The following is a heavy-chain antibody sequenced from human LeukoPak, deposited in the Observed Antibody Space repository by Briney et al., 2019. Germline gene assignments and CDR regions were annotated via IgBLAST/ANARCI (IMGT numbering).Heavy chain of an antibody. Sequence: GGSLRLSCAASGFTFSSYGMHWVRQAPGKGLEGGAFILYDGSNKYYADSVRGRFTIYRDNSKNTLYLQMNSLRAEDTALYYCAKIAGGSNPFDYWGQGTPVTVSS. D-gene: IGHD2-21*01. CDR3: AKIAGGSNPFDY. V-gene: IGHV3-30*02. CDR2: ILYDGSNK. J-gene: IGHJ4*02. CDR1: GFTFSSYG.